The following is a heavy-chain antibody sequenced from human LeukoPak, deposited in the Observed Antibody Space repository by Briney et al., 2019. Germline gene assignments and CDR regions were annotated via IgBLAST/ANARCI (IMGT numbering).Heavy chain of an antibody. D-gene: IGHD2/OR15-2a*01. J-gene: IGHJ4*02. CDR1: GFTFSDHY. CDR2: ISYDGSNK. Sequence: GGSLRLSCVASGFTFSDHYMSWVRQAPGKGLEWVAVISYDGSNKYYTDSVKGRFTISRDNSKNMLYLHMNSLRAEDTAVYYCARDDPPYNIGGYYYYWGQGTLVTVSS. CDR3: ARDDPPYNIGGYYYY. V-gene: IGHV3-30*03.